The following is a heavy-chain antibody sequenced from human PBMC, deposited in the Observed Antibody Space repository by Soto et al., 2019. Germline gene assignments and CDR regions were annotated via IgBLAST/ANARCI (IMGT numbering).Heavy chain of an antibody. CDR3: ARDAGQTYYDFWSGYYTFDY. CDR2: ISSSSSYI. J-gene: IGHJ4*02. V-gene: IGHV3-21*01. Sequence: EVQLVESGGGLVQPGGSLRLSCAASGFTFSSYSMNWVRQAPGKGLEWVSSISSSSSYIYYADSVKGRFTISRDNAKNSLYLQMNSLRAEDTAVYYCARDAGQTYYDFWSGYYTFDYWGQGTLVTVSS. CDR1: GFTFSSYS. D-gene: IGHD3-3*01.